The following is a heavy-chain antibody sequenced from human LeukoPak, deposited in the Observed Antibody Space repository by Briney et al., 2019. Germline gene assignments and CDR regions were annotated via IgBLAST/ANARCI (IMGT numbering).Heavy chain of an antibody. J-gene: IGHJ4*02. CDR1: GFSFSSYG. Sequence: GGSLRLSCAASGFSFSSYGMHWVRQAPGKGLEWVAVIWYDGSKKYYADSMKGRFTISRDNSKNTLDLQVNSLRAEDTAVYYCARGFCSSTNCYQGPCDFWGQGTLVTVSS. CDR3: ARGFCSSTNCYQGPCDF. V-gene: IGHV3-33*01. D-gene: IGHD2-2*01. CDR2: IWYDGSKK.